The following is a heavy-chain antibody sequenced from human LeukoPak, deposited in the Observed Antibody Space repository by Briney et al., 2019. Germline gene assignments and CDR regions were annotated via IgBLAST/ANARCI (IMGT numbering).Heavy chain of an antibody. CDR3: AKGNGMSPKDFDY. Sequence: PETLSLTCTVSSGSLSTYYWNWIRQPAGKGLEWIGRIYTSGSTNYNPSLQSRVTMSVDASKNQFSLKLSSVTAADTALYYCAKGNGMSPKDFDYWGQGTLVTVSS. V-gene: IGHV4-4*07. J-gene: IGHJ4*02. D-gene: IGHD2-8*01. CDR2: IYTSGST. CDR1: SGSLSTYY.